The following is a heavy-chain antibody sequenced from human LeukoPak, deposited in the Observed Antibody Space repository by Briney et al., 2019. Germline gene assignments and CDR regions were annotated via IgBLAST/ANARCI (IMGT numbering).Heavy chain of an antibody. Sequence: GASVKVSCKASGYTFTSYGISWVRQAPGQGLEWMGGIIPIFGTANYAQKFQGRVTITADESTSTAYMELSSLRSEDTAVYYCARDVYYYDSSGYYYGGYFDYWGQGTLVTVSS. CDR1: GYTFTSYG. D-gene: IGHD3-22*01. V-gene: IGHV1-69*13. J-gene: IGHJ4*02. CDR3: ARDVYYYDSSGYYYGGYFDY. CDR2: IIPIFGTA.